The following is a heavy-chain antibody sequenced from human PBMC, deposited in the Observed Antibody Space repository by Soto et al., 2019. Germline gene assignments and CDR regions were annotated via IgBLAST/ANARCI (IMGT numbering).Heavy chain of an antibody. CDR2: IIPIFGTA. V-gene: IGHV1-69*13. Sequence: SVKVSCKTFGGNLRNTAIIWVRQAPGQGLEWMGGIIPIFGTANYAQKFQGRVTITADESTSTAYMELSSLRSEDTAVYYCARAPYYYDSSGYYAGLWFDPWGQGTLVTVSS. J-gene: IGHJ5*02. CDR1: GGNLRNTA. D-gene: IGHD3-22*01. CDR3: ARAPYYYDSSGYYAGLWFDP.